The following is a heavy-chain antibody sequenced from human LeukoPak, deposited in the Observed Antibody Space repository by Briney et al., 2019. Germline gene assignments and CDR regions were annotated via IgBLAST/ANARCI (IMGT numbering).Heavy chain of an antibody. CDR3: ARVGPTFYFDY. J-gene: IGHJ4*02. Sequence: ASVKVSCKTSGYTFISYTITWVRQAPGQGLEWMGWISGYRGDTKYAQKVQGRATMTTDTSTGTAYMELRSLTSDDTAVYYCARVGPTFYFDYWGQGTLVTV. CDR2: ISGYRGDT. D-gene: IGHD1-1*01. V-gene: IGHV1-18*01. CDR1: GYTFISYT.